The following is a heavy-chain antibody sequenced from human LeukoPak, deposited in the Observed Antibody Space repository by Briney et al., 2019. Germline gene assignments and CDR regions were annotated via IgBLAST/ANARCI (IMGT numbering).Heavy chain of an antibody. V-gene: IGHV4-59*12. CDR3: ARDRGQVLLGWSSGLDAFDI. D-gene: IGHD1-26*01. CDR2: IYYSGST. CDR1: GGSINNYY. J-gene: IGHJ3*02. Sequence: KPSETLFLTCTVSGGSINNYYWSWIRQPPGKGLEWIGYIYYSGSTNYNPSLKSRVIISVDTSKNQFSLKSSSVTAADTAVYYCARDRGQVLLGWSSGLDAFDIWGQGTMVTVSS.